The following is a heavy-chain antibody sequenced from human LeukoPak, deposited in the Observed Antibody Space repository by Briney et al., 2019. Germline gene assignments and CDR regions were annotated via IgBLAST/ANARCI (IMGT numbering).Heavy chain of an antibody. J-gene: IGHJ6*02. CDR3: AKSYGSGALGMDV. CDR1: GFTLSYYG. V-gene: IGHV3-30*18. CDR2: ISYDGSQK. D-gene: IGHD3-10*01. Sequence: GGSLRLSCAASGFTLSYYGMNWVRQAPGKGLEWVSLISYDGSQKSYADAVKGRFTISRDNSKNTLYLQMNSLRADDTAVYYCAKSYGSGALGMDVWGQGTTVTVSS.